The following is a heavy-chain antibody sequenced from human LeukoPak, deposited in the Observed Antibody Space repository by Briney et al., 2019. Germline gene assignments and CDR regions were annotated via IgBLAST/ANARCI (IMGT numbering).Heavy chain of an antibody. V-gene: IGHV4-38-2*01. D-gene: IGHD1-26*01. CDR1: GYSISSGYY. J-gene: IGHJ4*02. CDR2: IYHSGST. Sequence: SETLSLTCAVSGYSISSGYYWGWIRKPPGKGREWIGSIYHSGSTYHNPSLKSRVTISVDTSKNQFSLKLSSVTAADTAVYYCARGVGGSYYGVSDYWGQGTLVTVSS. CDR3: ARGVGGSYYGVSDY.